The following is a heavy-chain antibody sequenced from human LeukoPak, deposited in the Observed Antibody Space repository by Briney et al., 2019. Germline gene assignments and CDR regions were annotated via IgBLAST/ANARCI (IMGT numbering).Heavy chain of an antibody. CDR1: GGSFSGYY. CDR2: INHSGST. Sequence: SETLSLTCGVYGGSFSGYYWSWIRHPPGKGLGWMGEINHSGSTNHNPSLKSRGTISVDTPKNQFSLKLSSVTAADTAVYYCARGGSYDYVWGSYRHNWYFDLWGRGTQVSVFS. D-gene: IGHD3-16*02. CDR3: ARGGSYDYVWGSYRHNWYFDL. J-gene: IGHJ2*01. V-gene: IGHV4-34*01.